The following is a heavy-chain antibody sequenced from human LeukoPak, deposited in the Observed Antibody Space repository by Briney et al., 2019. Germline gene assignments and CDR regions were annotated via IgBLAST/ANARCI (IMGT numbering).Heavy chain of an antibody. CDR2: IYSGGST. V-gene: IGHV3-53*01. D-gene: IGHD6-19*01. J-gene: IGHJ2*01. Sequence: GGSLRLSCAASGFPVSSHYMSWVRQAPGKGLEWVSVIYSGGSTYYADSVKGRFTISRDNSKNTLYLQMNSLRAEDTAVYYCARSGWRYWYFDLWGRGTLVTVSS. CDR3: ARSGWRYWYFDL. CDR1: GFPVSSHY.